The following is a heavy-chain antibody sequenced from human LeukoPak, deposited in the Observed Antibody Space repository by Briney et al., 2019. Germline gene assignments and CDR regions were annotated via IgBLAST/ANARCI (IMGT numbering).Heavy chain of an antibody. CDR3: ARTIAAAVTR. D-gene: IGHD6-13*01. V-gene: IGHV4-38-2*02. Sequence: SETLSLTCTVSGYSISSGYYWGWIRQPPGKGLEWIGSIYHSGSTYYNPSLKSRVTISVDTSKNQFSLKLSSVTAADTAVYYCARTIAAAVTRWGQGTLVTVSS. CDR2: IYHSGST. J-gene: IGHJ4*02. CDR1: GYSISSGYY.